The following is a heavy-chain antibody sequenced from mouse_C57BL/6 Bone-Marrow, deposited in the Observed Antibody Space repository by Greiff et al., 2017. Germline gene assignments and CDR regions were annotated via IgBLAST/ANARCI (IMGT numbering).Heavy chain of an antibody. V-gene: IGHV1-64*01. J-gene: IGHJ2*01. Sequence: QVQLQQSGAELVKPGASVKLSCKASGYTFTSYWMHWVKQRPGQGLEWIGMIHPNSGSTNYNEKFTSKATLTVDKSSSTAYMQLSSLTSADSAVYYCARSRQLRLRIDYWGQGTTLTVSS. CDR2: IHPNSGST. CDR3: ARSRQLRLRIDY. D-gene: IGHD3-2*02. CDR1: GYTFTSYW.